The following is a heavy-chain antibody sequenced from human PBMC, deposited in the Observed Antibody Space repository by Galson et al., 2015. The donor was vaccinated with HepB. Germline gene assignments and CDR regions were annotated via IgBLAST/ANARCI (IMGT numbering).Heavy chain of an antibody. V-gene: IGHV1-24*01. D-gene: IGHD4-17*01. CDR1: GYTLTELS. J-gene: IGHJ4*02. Sequence: SCKVSGYTLTELSMHWVRQAPGKGLEWMGGFDPEDGETIYAQKFQGRVTMTTDTSTSTAYMELRSLRSDDTAVYYCARWDPEGYGDYLDFDYWGQGTLVTVSS. CDR2: FDPEDGET. CDR3: ARWDPEGYGDYLDFDY.